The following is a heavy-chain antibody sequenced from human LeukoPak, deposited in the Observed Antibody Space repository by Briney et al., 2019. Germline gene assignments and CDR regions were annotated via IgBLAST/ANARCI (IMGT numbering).Heavy chain of an antibody. CDR3: ARRTDSGSKWFDS. J-gene: IGHJ5*01. CDR2: VHPGEYRR. V-gene: IGHV5-51*01. Sequence: AASLQISCKASGYRFTSYWIGWVRHMPVRGLERKGVVHPGEYRRSYNPSFKGQFTISVDKSISTSYMKWSSLTASDTAMYYCARRTDSGSKWFDSWGQGTLVTVSS. D-gene: IGHD6-25*01. CDR1: GYRFTSYW.